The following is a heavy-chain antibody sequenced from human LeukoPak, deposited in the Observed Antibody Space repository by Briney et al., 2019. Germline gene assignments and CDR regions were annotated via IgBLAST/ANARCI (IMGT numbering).Heavy chain of an antibody. D-gene: IGHD6-6*01. V-gene: IGHV4-4*07. CDR3: ARESYSSSYLFDF. CDR1: GGSISGYF. J-gene: IGHJ4*02. CDR2: IYTSGST. Sequence: SETLSLTCTVSGGSISGYFWTWIRQPPGKGLEWIGRIYTSGSTNYNPSLKSRVTMSVDTSKNQISLKVNSVTAADTAVYYCARESYSSSYLFDFWGQGTLVTVSS.